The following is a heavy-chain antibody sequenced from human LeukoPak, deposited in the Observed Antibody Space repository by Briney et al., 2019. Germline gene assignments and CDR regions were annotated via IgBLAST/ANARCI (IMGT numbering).Heavy chain of an antibody. Sequence: SETLSLTCTVSGGSISSYHWSWIRQPPGKGLEWIGYIYYSGSTNYNPSLKSRVTISVDTSKNQFSLKLSSVTAADTAVYYCARDSGSGYGMDVWGQGTTVTVSS. J-gene: IGHJ6*02. CDR1: GGSISSYH. V-gene: IGHV4-59*01. CDR3: ARDSGSGYGMDV. CDR2: IYYSGST. D-gene: IGHD1-26*01.